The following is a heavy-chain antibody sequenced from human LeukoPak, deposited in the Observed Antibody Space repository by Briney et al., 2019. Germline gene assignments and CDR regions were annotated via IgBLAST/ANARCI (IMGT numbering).Heavy chain of an antibody. J-gene: IGHJ4*02. D-gene: IGHD2-8*02. Sequence: QTGGSLRLSCTASGFIFSNFEMNWVRQSPGKGLQWAAYINSGATSEYYADSVKGRFTISRDNAKNSLYLQMNSLGVQDTAIYYCARVICTGGSCFQNDYWGQGTLVTVSS. CDR1: GFIFSNFE. V-gene: IGHV3-48*03. CDR2: INSGATSE. CDR3: ARVICTGGSCFQNDY.